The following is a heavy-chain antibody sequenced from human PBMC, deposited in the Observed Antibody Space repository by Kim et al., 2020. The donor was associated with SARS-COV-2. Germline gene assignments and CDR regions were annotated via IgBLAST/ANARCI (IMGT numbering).Heavy chain of an antibody. V-gene: IGHV6-1*01. CDR2: TYYRSKWYN. J-gene: IGHJ4*02. CDR3: ARRTAGGGIDH. CDR1: GDSVSSNRAA. Sequence: SQTLSLTCGITGDSVSSNRAAWHWIRQSPSRGLEWLGRTYYRSKWYNDYAASVKSRITINPDTSKNQVSLQLNSVTPEDTAVYYCARRTAGGGIDHWGQGTLVTVSS. D-gene: IGHD6-13*01.